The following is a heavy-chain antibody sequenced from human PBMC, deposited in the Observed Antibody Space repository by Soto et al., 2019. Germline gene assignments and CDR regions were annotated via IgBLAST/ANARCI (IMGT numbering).Heavy chain of an antibody. D-gene: IGHD6-19*01. CDR1: GGTISSGRNF. CDR2: IYYRGST. CDR3: ARLGYASAWYHFDQ. V-gene: IGHV4-39*01. Sequence: QLQLQESGPGLVKPSETLSLTCSVSGGTISSGRNFWGWIRQPPGKGLEWIGNIYYRGSTYYNPSLKSRVTIFVDTSKDQFYLKMTSVTAADTAVYYCARLGYASAWYHFDQWGQGTLVTVSS. J-gene: IGHJ4*02.